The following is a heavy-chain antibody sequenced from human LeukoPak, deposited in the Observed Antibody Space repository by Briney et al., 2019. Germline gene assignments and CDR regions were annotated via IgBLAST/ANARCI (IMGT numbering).Heavy chain of an antibody. V-gene: IGHV3-30*03. CDR2: ISYDGSNK. J-gene: IGHJ4*02. D-gene: IGHD1-26*01. CDR3: ARASLKWELFLHYFDY. Sequence: GGSLRPSCAASGFTFSSYSMNWVRQAPGKGLEWVAVISYDGSNKYYADSVKGRFAISRDNSKNTLYLQMNSLRAEDTAVYYCARASLKWELFLHYFDYWGQGTLVTVSS. CDR1: GFTFSSYS.